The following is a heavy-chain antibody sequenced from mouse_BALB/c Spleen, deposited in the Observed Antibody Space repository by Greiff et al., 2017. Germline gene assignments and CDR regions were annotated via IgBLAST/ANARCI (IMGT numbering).Heavy chain of an antibody. J-gene: IGHJ3*01. V-gene: IGHV5-4*02. D-gene: IGHD2-2*01. CDR2: ISDGGSYT. CDR3: ARHFSYGYDRAWFAY. Sequence: EVKLVESGGGLVKPGGSLKLSCAASGFTFSDYYMYWVRQTPEKRLEWVATISDGGSYTYYPDSVKGRFTISRDNAKNNLYLQMISLKSEDTAMYYCARHFSYGYDRAWFAYWGQGTLVTVSA. CDR1: GFTFSDYY.